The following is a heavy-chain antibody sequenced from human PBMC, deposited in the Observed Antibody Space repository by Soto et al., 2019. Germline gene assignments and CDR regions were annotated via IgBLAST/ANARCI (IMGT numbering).Heavy chain of an antibody. J-gene: IGHJ4*02. CDR1: GFNLSHPW. V-gene: IGHV3-15*01. CDR3: TTGIYYDILTGYHNVAY. Sequence: GGSLRLSCVASGFNLSHPWMTWVRQAAGKGREWVGRIKSKTDGGTADYAAPVKGRATIPRDDSKNTVYLQMNSLKTEDTAVYYCTTGIYYDILTGYHNVAYWGQGALVTVSS. D-gene: IGHD3-9*01. CDR2: IKSKTDGGTA.